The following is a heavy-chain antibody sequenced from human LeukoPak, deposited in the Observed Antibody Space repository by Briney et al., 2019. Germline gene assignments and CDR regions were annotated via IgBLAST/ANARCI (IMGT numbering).Heavy chain of an antibody. CDR3: ASPSVDYDENY. D-gene: IGHD3-22*01. Sequence: SETLSLTCTVSGGSISSSSYYWGWIRQPPGKGLEWIGSIYYSGSTYYNPSLKSRVTISVDTSKNQFSLKLSSVTAADTAVYYCASPSVDYDENYWGQGTLVTVSS. V-gene: IGHV4-39*01. CDR2: IYYSGST. J-gene: IGHJ4*02. CDR1: GGSISSSSYY.